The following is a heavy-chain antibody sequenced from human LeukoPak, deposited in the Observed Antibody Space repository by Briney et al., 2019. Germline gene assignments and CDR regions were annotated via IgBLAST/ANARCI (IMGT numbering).Heavy chain of an antibody. CDR2: IYSGGST. CDR1: GLTVSSNY. D-gene: IGHD3-10*01. J-gene: IGHJ6*02. V-gene: IGHV3-66*01. Sequence: GGSLRLSCAAAGLTVSSNYMTWVRQAPGKGLEWVSVIYSGGSTYYADSVKGRFTISRDYSKNTLYLQMNSLRAEDTAVYYCARDRNYYDSSMDVWGQGTTVTVSS. CDR3: ARDRNYYDSSMDV.